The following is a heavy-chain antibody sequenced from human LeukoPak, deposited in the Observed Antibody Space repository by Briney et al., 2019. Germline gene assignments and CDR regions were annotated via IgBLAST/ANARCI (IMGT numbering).Heavy chain of an antibody. CDR2: ISWNSGSI. J-gene: IGHJ4*02. V-gene: IGHV3-9*01. D-gene: IGHD4-11*01. CDR3: ARDYRGRYFDY. Sequence: GGSLRLSCAASGFTFSSYGMHWVRQAPGKGLEWVSGISWNSGSIGYADSVKGRFTISRDNAKNSLYLQMNSLRAEDTAEYYCARDYRGRYFDYWGQGTLVTVSS. CDR1: GFTFSSYG.